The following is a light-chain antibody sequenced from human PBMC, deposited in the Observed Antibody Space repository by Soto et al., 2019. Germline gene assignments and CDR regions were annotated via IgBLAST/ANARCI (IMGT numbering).Light chain of an antibody. CDR1: SSDVGSYNL. V-gene: IGLV2-23*03. Sequence: QSVLTQPASVSGSPGQSITISCTGTSSDVGSYNLVSWYQQHPGKAPKLMIYEGSKRPSGVSNRFSGSKSGNTASLTISGLQAEDEGDYYCCSYAGSSTFVFGGGTKLTVL. J-gene: IGLJ3*02. CDR2: EGS. CDR3: CSYAGSSTFV.